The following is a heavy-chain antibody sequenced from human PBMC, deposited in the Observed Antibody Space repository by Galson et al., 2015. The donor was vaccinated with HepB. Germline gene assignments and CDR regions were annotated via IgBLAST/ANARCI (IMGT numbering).Heavy chain of an antibody. V-gene: IGHV1-69*05. CDR3: ARRGPDGGVFDY. CDR2: ILPFFGTR. J-gene: IGHJ4*02. CDR1: GDIFSGYT. Sequence: SVKVSCKASGDIFSGYTIAWVRQVPGQGLEWMGEILPFFGTRDLAQKFQGRLTIRTDESTPTAHMGLSGLILEDTALYYWARRGPDGGVFDYWGQGTPVTVSS. D-gene: IGHD3-16*01.